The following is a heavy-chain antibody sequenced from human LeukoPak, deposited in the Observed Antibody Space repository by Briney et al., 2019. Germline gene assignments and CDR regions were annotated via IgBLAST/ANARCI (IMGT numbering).Heavy chain of an antibody. CDR1: GFTFSGRY. CDR3: TRGGTSAVAYYYYIHV. V-gene: IGHV3-72*01. CDR2: SRDRANGYTP. Sequence: GGSLRLSCTASGFTFSGRYRDWVRQPAGKGLEWVGRSRDRANGYTPEYAASVRGRFTISREDSETSMYLQMNSLKTEDSAVYYCTRGGTSAVAYYYYIHVGGQRTSVSVSS. D-gene: IGHD1-26*01. J-gene: IGHJ6*02.